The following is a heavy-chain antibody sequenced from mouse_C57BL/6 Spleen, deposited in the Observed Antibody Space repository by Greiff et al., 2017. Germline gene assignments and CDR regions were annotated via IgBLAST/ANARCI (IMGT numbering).Heavy chain of an antibody. CDR3: ARSEGRYFDY. CDR2: IYPRSGNN. Sequence: VQLQQSGAELARPGASVKLSCKASGYTFTSYGISWVKQRTGQGLEWIGEIYPRSGNNYYNEKFKGKATLTADKSSSTAYMALRSLTSEDSAVYFCARSEGRYFDYWGQGTTLTVSS. V-gene: IGHV1-81*01. D-gene: IGHD3-3*01. J-gene: IGHJ2*01. CDR1: GYTFTSYG.